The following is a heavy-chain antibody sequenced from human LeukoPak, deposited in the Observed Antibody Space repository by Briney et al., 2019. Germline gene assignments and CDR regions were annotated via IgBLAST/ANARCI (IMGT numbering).Heavy chain of an antibody. V-gene: IGHV3-9*03. CDR1: GFTFDDYA. D-gene: IGHD6-13*01. Sequence: GGSLRLSRAASGFTFDDYAMHWVRQAPGKGLEWVSGISWNSGSIGYADSVKGRFTISRDSAKNSLYLQMNSLRAEDMALYYCAKAQGAAAGTSAFDYWGQGTLVTVSS. CDR2: ISWNSGSI. CDR3: AKAQGAAAGTSAFDY. J-gene: IGHJ4*02.